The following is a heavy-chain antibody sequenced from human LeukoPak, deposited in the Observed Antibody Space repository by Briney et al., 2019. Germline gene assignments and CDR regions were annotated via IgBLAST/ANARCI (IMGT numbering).Heavy chain of an antibody. CDR3: ARGGRIVVVPAAMQDYYYYYMDV. Sequence: GASVKVSCKASGCTFTSYDINWVRQATGQGLEWMGWMNPNSGNTGYAQKFQGRVTITRNTSISTAYMELSSLRSEDTAVYYCARGGRIVVVPAAMQDYYYYYMDVWGKGTTVTVSS. V-gene: IGHV1-8*03. J-gene: IGHJ6*03. D-gene: IGHD2-2*01. CDR1: GCTFTSYD. CDR2: MNPNSGNT.